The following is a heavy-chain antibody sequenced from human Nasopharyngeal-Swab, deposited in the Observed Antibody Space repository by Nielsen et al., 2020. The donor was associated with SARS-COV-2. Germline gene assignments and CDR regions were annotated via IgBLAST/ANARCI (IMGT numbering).Heavy chain of an antibody. J-gene: IGHJ6*02. D-gene: IGHD6-19*01. V-gene: IGHV3-30*04. CDR2: ISYDASDK. Sequence: GESLKISCAASGFTFSSYTIHWVRQAPGKGLEWVAVISYDASDKYYADSVKGRFTLSRDNSKNTLYLQMNSLRAEDTAVYYCARAEVAGTWTALGAYYYYGMDVWGQGTTVTVSS. CDR1: GFTFSSYT. CDR3: ARAEVAGTWTALGAYYYYGMDV.